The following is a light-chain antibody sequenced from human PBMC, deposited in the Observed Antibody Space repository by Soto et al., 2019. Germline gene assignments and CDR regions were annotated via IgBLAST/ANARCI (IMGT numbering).Light chain of an antibody. CDR2: GAS. CDR3: QHYNNWLGT. V-gene: IGKV3-15*01. Sequence: EIVVTQSPAILSVSPGERVTLSCRARQNVVTNLAWYQQRLGQAPRLLIYGASARATGGPARFSGSGSGTEFFLTISSLQSEDFAVYYCQHYNNWLGTFGGGTKVEIK. CDR1: QNVVTN. J-gene: IGKJ4*01.